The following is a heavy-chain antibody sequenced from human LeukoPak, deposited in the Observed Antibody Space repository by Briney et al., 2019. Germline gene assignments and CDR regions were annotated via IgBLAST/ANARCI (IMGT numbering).Heavy chain of an antibody. Sequence: ASQTLSLTCAVSGGSISSGGYSWSWIRQPPGKGLEWIGYIYHSGSTYYNPSLKSRVTISVDRSKNQFSLKLSSVTAADTAVYYCAIVGSGAVDYWGQGALVTVSS. CDR3: AIVGSGAVDY. CDR2: IYHSGST. CDR1: GGSISSGGYS. V-gene: IGHV4-30-2*01. J-gene: IGHJ4*02. D-gene: IGHD6-25*01.